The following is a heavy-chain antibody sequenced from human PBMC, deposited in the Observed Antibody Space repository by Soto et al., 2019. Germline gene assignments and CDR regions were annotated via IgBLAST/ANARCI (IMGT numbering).Heavy chain of an antibody. CDR1: GGTFSSYA. CDR2: IIPISGTA. D-gene: IGHD2-2*01. V-gene: IGHV1-69*13. J-gene: IGHJ6*02. CDR3: ARSQGSSTSLEIYYYYYYGMDV. Sequence: SVKVSCKPSGGTFSSYAIGWVRQAPGQGLEWMGGIIPISGTANYAQKFQGRVTITADESTSTAYMELSSLRSEDTAVYYCARSQGSSTSLEIYYYYYYGMDVWGQGTTVTVS.